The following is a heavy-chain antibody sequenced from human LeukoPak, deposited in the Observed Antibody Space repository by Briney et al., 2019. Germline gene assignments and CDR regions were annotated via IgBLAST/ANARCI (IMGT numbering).Heavy chain of an antibody. V-gene: IGHV3-21*01. D-gene: IGHD3-9*01. CDR2: ISSSSSYI. Sequence: GGSLRLSCAASGFTFSSYSMNWVRQAPGKGLEWVSSISSSSSYIYYADSVKVRFTISRDNAKNSLYLQMNSLRAEDTAVYYCARQLARGRYFDWLLYGPIYYFDYWGQGTLVTVSS. CDR3: ARQLARGRYFDWLLYGPIYYFDY. CDR1: GFTFSSYS. J-gene: IGHJ4*02.